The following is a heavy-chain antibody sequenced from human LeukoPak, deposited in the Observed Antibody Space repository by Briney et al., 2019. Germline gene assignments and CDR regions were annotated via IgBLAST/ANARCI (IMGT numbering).Heavy chain of an antibody. CDR1: GFTFSSYS. V-gene: IGHV3-21*01. J-gene: IGHJ4*02. D-gene: IGHD6-13*01. CDR3: ARDSSSWVDY. Sequence: GGSLRLSCAASGFTFSSYSMNWVRQAPGKGLEWVSSISSSSSYIYYADSVKGRFTISRDNAKDSLYLQMNSLRAEDTAVYYCARDSSSWVDYWGQGTLVTVSS. CDR2: ISSSSSYI.